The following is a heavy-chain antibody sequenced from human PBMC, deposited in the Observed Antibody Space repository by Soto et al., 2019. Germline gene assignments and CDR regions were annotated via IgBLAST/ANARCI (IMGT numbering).Heavy chain of an antibody. J-gene: IGHJ4*02. CDR1: GGSITSNNW. V-gene: IGHV4-4*02. CDR2: IYYSGNT. D-gene: IGHD6-13*01. Sequence: QVQLQGSGPGLVKPSGTLSLTCAVSGGSITSNNWWSWVRQPPGKGLEWIGEIYYSGNTNYNPSLRGRVSMSVDKSQNQFSLWLTSVTAADTAVYYCARGFGHTSSWYFDLWGQGILITVSS. CDR3: ARGFGHTSSWYFDL.